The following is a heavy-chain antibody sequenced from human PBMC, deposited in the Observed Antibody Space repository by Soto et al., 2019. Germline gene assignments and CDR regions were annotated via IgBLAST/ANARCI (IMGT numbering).Heavy chain of an antibody. CDR1: VFTFISSG. CDR3: AKEFHSWNYFDY. CDR2: ISYDGSNK. Sequence: PGGSVRLSCPASVFTFISSGMHWVRPAPGKGLEWVAVISYDGSNKFYADSVKGRFTISRDNFRNTLYLQMNSLRAEDTAVYYCAKEFHSWNYFDYWGQGTLVTVSS. D-gene: IGHD1-20*01. J-gene: IGHJ4*02. V-gene: IGHV3-30*18.